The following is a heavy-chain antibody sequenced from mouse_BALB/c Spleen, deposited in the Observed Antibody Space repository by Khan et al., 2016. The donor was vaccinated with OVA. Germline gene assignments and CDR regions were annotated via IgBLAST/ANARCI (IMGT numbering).Heavy chain of an antibody. D-gene: IGHD1-1*01. J-gene: IGHJ2*01. V-gene: IGHV5-17*02. CDR2: ISSGSSTI. CDR1: GFTFSSFG. Sequence: QLEESGGGLVQPGGSRKLSCAASGFTFSSFGMHWVRQAPEKGLEWVAYISSGSSTIYYADTVKGRFTISRDNPKNTLFLQMTSLRSEDTAMYYCASGSDYWGQGTTLTVSS. CDR3: ASGSDY.